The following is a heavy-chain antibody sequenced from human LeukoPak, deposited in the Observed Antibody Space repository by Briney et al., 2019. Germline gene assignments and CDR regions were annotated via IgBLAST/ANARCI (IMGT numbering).Heavy chain of an antibody. Sequence: GGSLRLSCAASGFTFSSYAMHWVRQAPGKGLEWVAVISYDGSNKYYTDSVKGRFTISRDNSKSTLYLQMNSLRAEDTAVYYCAKVRWDNSGWYYLDYWGQGTLVTVSS. CDR1: GFTFSSYA. J-gene: IGHJ4*02. CDR3: AKVRWDNSGWYYLDY. D-gene: IGHD6-19*01. CDR2: ISYDGSNK. V-gene: IGHV3-30*04.